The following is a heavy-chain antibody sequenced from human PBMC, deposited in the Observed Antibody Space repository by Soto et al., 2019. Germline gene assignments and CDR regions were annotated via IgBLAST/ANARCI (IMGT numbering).Heavy chain of an antibody. CDR1: GYTFTSYY. CDR2: INPSGGST. CDR3: AREGATTVTYWYFDL. J-gene: IGHJ2*01. D-gene: IGHD4-17*01. V-gene: IGHV1-46*03. Sequence: QVQLVQSGAEVKKPGASVKVSCKASGYTFTSYYMHWVRQAPGQGLEWMGIINPSGGSTSYAQKFQGRVTLTRDTATSPVYMGLSSLRSEDTAVYYCAREGATTVTYWYFDLWGRGTLVTVSS.